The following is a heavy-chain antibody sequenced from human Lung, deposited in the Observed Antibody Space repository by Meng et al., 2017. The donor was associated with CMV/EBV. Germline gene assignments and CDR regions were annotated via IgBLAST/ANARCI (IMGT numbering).Heavy chain of an antibody. D-gene: IGHD4-17*01. CDR3: ARDLHGDLNY. V-gene: IGHV3-7*01. CDR2: IKYDGSEK. Sequence: GGSLRLXCAASGFTFSSYWMAWVRQAPGKGLEWVANIKYDGSEKYYVDSVKGRFSISRDNGKNSLYLQMNSLRVEDTALYYCARDLHGDLNYWGQGTLVTVSS. J-gene: IGHJ4*02. CDR1: GFTFSSYW.